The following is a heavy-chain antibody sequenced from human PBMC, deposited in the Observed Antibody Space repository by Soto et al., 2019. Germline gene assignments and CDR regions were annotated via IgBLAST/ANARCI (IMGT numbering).Heavy chain of an antibody. CDR1: GFSLSKARMG. Sequence: QVTLKESGPVLVKPTETLTLTCTVSGFSLSKARMGVSWIRQPPGKALEWLALIFWNDERSYNTSLKSRLTISRDTSKSQVVLTMTNVDPVDTGTYFCARALREGLPIYYFDSWGQGTLVTVSS. J-gene: IGHJ4*02. V-gene: IGHV2-26*01. CDR2: IFWNDER. CDR3: ARALREGLPIYYFDS. D-gene: IGHD1-26*01.